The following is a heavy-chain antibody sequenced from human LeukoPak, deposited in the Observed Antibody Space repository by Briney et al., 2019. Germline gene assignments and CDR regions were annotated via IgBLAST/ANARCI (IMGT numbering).Heavy chain of an antibody. CDR2: INHSGST. D-gene: IGHD6-13*01. V-gene: IGHV4-34*01. Sequence: SETLSLTCAVYGGSFSGYYWSWIRQPPGKGLEWIGEINHSGSTNYNPSLKSRVTISVDTSKNQFSLKLSSVTAADTAVYYCARGQQLVYFRFDPWGQGTLVTVSS. CDR1: GGSFSGYY. CDR3: ARGQQLVYFRFDP. J-gene: IGHJ5*02.